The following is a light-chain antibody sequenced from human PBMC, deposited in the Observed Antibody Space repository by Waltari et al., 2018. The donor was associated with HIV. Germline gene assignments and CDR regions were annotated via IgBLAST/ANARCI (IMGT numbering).Light chain of an antibody. CDR3: QSYDSSLSGSYV. V-gene: IGLV1-40*01. CDR1: SSNIGAGYD. Sequence: QSVLTQPPSVSGAPGQRVTISCTGSSSNIGAGYDEHWYQQLQGTAPKLLIYGNSNRPSGVPDRFSGSKSGTSASLAITGLQAEDEADYYCQSYDSSLSGSYVFGTGTKVTVL. CDR2: GNS. J-gene: IGLJ1*01.